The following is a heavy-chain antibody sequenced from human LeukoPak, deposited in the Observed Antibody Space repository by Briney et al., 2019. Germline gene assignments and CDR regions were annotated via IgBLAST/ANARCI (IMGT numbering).Heavy chain of an antibody. CDR2: IYYSGST. CDR3: AREGIAVASTWTYYFDY. CDR1: GGSISSYY. D-gene: IGHD6-19*01. J-gene: IGHJ4*02. V-gene: IGHV4-59*01. Sequence: SETLSLTCTVSGGSISSYYWSWIRQPPGKGLEWIGYIYYSGSTNYNPSLKSRVTISVDTSKNQFSLKLSSVTAADTAVYYCAREGIAVASTWTYYFDYWGQGTLVTVSS.